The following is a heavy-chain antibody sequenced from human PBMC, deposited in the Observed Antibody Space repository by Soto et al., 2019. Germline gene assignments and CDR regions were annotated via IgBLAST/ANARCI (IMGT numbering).Heavy chain of an antibody. V-gene: IGHV4-34*01. Sequence: ASGTPSPTRAVYWGSFRCYYWSWIRQPPGKGLEWIGEINHSGSTNYNPSLKSRVTVSVDTSKNQFSLKLSSVTAADTAVYYCARIDYWGQGTLVTVSS. CDR1: WGSFRCYY. CDR3: ARIDY. J-gene: IGHJ4*02. CDR2: INHSGST.